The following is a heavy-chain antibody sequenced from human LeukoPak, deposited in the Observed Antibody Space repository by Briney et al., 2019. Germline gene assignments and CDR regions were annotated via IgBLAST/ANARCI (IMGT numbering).Heavy chain of an antibody. Sequence: GGSLRLSCAASGFTFSDYYMSWIRQAPGKGLEWVSYISSSSSYTNYADSVKGRFTISRDNAKNSLYLQMNSLRAEDTAVCYCGAATEGAFDIWGQGTMVTVSS. CDR2: ISSSSSYT. J-gene: IGHJ3*02. V-gene: IGHV3-11*06. D-gene: IGHD2-15*01. CDR3: GAATEGAFDI. CDR1: GFTFSDYY.